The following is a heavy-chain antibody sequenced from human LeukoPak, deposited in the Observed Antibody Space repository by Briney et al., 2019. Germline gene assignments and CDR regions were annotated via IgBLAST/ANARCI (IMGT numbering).Heavy chain of an antibody. CDR2: ISGSGGST. J-gene: IGHJ5*02. V-gene: IGHV3-23*01. CDR1: GFTFSSYA. Sequence: GSLRLSCAASGFTFSSYAMSWVRQAPGKGLEWVSAISGSGGSTYYADSVKGRFTISRDNSKNTLYLQMNSLRAEDTAVYYCAKEGGPSSWPWLNWFDPWGQGTLVTVSS. CDR3: AKEGGPSSWPWLNWFDP. D-gene: IGHD6-13*01.